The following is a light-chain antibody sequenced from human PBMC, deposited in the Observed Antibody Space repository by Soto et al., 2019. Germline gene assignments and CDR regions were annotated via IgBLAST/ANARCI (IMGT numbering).Light chain of an antibody. Sequence: DIQMTQSPSSLSASIGDSVTISCQASQDINIYLHWYQQKPGTAPKLLIYDASNLQPGVPSRFSASGSGTRFTFTITSLQPEDVATYFCQQFDNLPLTFGGGTKVEIK. CDR1: QDINIY. V-gene: IGKV1-33*01. CDR2: DAS. J-gene: IGKJ4*01. CDR3: QQFDNLPLT.